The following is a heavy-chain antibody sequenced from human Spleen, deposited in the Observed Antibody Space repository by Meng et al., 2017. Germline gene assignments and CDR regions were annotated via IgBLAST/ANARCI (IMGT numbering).Heavy chain of an antibody. D-gene: IGHD1-1*01. CDR2: ISYDESDK. Sequence: QVTVVESGGRVVQPVRSLRLSCAASGVTLSGYAMHWVRQAPGKGLEWVAIISYDESDKFYADSVKGRFTISRDNSKNTLYLQMNSLRTEDTAVYYCARDQTGTPDYWGQGTLVTVSS. J-gene: IGHJ4*02. CDR1: GVTLSGYA. V-gene: IGHV3-30*04. CDR3: ARDQTGTPDY.